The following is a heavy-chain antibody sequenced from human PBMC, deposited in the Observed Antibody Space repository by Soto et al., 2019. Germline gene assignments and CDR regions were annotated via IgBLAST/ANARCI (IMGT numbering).Heavy chain of an antibody. CDR3: VRQGIGNLHGLVDV. J-gene: IGHJ6*02. V-gene: IGHV4-59*08. CDR1: GGSIDGYN. D-gene: IGHD3-10*01. Sequence: QVQLQESGPGLVKPSETLSLTCTVSGGSIDGYNCAWIRQPPGKSLEWVGYVYYNGGSRYKPSLASRVTLSMDTSKSQFSLPLRSVTAADTAVYYCVRQGIGNLHGLVDVWGRGTTVTVSS. CDR2: VYYNGGS.